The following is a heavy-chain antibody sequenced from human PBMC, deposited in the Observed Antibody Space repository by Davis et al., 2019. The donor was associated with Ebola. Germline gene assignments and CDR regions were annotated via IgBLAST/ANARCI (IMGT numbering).Heavy chain of an antibody. CDR1: GYTFGDYY. CDR3: AREPINYYHGMDV. J-gene: IGHJ6*04. CDR2: INPNNGGT. Sequence: ASVKVSCKASGYTFGDYYMHWVRQAPGQGLEWMGRINPNNGGTNYAQKFQGRVTMTGDTSIATAYMEVSSLRSDDTAVFYCAREPINYYHGMDVWGTGTTVTVSS. V-gene: IGHV1-2*06.